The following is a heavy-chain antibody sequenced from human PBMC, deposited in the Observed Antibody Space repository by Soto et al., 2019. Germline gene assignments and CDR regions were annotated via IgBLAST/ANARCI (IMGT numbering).Heavy chain of an antibody. D-gene: IGHD6-19*01. CDR1: GYTFTIYD. V-gene: IGHV1-8*01. J-gene: IGHJ4*02. Sequence: ASVKVSCKASGYTFTIYDINWVRQATGQGLEWMGWMNPNSGNTGYAQKFQGRVTMTRNTSISTAYMELSSLRSEDTAVYYCARTIKQWLVQALGYWGQGTLVTVSS. CDR3: ARTIKQWLVQALGY. CDR2: MNPNSGNT.